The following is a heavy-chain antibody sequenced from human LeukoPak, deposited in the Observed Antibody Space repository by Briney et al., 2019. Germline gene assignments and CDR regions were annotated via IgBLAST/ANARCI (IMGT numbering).Heavy chain of an antibody. Sequence: PGGSLGLSCAASGDTFVDYGMSWVPQAPGEGREWVSGINWNGGSTGYADSVKGRFTISRDNAKNSLYLQMNSLRAEDTALYYCARDWRDIVVVPAADYWGQGTLVTVSS. CDR3: ARDWRDIVVVPAADY. CDR1: GDTFVDYG. CDR2: INWNGGST. V-gene: IGHV3-20*04. J-gene: IGHJ4*02. D-gene: IGHD2-2*01.